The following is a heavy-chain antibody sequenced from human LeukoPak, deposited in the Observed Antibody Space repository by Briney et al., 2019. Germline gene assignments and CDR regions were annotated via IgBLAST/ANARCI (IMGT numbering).Heavy chain of an antibody. Sequence: EVSLRLSRAASGFTFSSYGMSWVRQAPGKGLEWVSAISGSGGSTYYADSVKGRFTISRDNSKNTLYLQMNSLRAEDTAVYYCAKDSSYYDSSGYSFDYWGQGTLVTVSS. CDR2: ISGSGGST. J-gene: IGHJ4*02. CDR3: AKDSSYYDSSGYSFDY. CDR1: GFTFSSYG. D-gene: IGHD3-22*01. V-gene: IGHV3-23*01.